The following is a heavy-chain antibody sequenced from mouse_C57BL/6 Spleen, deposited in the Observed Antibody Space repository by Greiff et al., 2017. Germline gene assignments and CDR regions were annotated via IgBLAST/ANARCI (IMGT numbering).Heavy chain of an antibody. CDR1: GFTFSSYA. V-gene: IGHV5-9-1*02. CDR2: ISSGGDYI. D-gene: IGHD2-2*01. J-gene: IGHJ4*01. CDR3: TRYGYDGYAMDY. Sequence: EVKVVESGEGLVKPGGSLKLSCAASGFTFSSYAMSWVRQTPEKRLEWVAYISSGGDYIYYADTVKGRFTISRDNARNTLYLQMSSLKSEDTAMYYCTRYGYDGYAMDYWGQGTSVTVSS.